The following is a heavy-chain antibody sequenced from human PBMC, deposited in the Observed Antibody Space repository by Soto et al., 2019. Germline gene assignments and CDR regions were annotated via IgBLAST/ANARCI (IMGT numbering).Heavy chain of an antibody. CDR1: GYSFTSYW. Sequence: GESLKISCKGSGYSFTSYWIGWVRQMPGKGLEWMGIIYPGDSDTRYSPSFQGQVTISADKSISTAYLQWSSLKASDTAMYYCARQRRGGYDQLNGMDVWGQGTTVTVSS. V-gene: IGHV5-51*01. D-gene: IGHD5-12*01. J-gene: IGHJ6*02. CDR2: IYPGDSDT. CDR3: ARQRRGGYDQLNGMDV.